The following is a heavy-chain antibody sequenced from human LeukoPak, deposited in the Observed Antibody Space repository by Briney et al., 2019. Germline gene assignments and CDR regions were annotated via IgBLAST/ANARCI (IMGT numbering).Heavy chain of an antibody. Sequence: PSETLSLTCTVSGGSISSYYWSWIRQPPGKGLEWIGYIYYTGSTNYNPSLTSRVTISVDTSKNQVSLTLSSVTAADTAVYYCARRVVVPAAMLYYYYYYMDVWGKGTTVTISS. CDR3: ARRVVVPAAMLYYYYYYMDV. CDR1: GGSISSYY. J-gene: IGHJ6*03. CDR2: IYYTGST. V-gene: IGHV4-59*01. D-gene: IGHD2-2*01.